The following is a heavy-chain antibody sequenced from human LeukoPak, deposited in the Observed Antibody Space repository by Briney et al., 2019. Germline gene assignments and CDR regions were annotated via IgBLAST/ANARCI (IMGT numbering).Heavy chain of an antibody. J-gene: IGHJ3*02. D-gene: IGHD3-22*01. CDR1: GYTFTSYG. V-gene: IGHV1-18*01. Sequence: GASVKVSCKASGYTFTSYGISWVRQAPGQGLEWMGWINAYNGNTNYAQKLQGRVTMTTDTSTSTAYMELRSLRSDDTAVYYCARDLYYYDSSGDAFDIWGQGTMVTVSS. CDR2: INAYNGNT. CDR3: ARDLYYYDSSGDAFDI.